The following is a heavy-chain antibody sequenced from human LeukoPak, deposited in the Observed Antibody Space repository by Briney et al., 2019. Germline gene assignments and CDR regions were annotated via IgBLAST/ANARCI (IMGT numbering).Heavy chain of an antibody. Sequence: PSETLSLTCTISGDSSSSDSYYGGWVRQPPGKGLEWIGNIYYTGSTYYNPSLKSRVTISVDTSKNQFSLKLSSVTAADTAVYYCARVSCSSTSCPPPLFDYWGQGTLVTVSS. CDR1: GDSSSSDSYY. D-gene: IGHD2-2*01. CDR3: ARVSCSSTSCPPPLFDY. CDR2: IYYTGST. V-gene: IGHV4-39*07. J-gene: IGHJ4*02.